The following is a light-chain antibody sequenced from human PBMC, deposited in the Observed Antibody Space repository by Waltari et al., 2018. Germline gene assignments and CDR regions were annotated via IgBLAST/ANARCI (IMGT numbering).Light chain of an antibody. Sequence: SAPTQPPSASGPRGMRATISCSVRHFIVGRTVVIWYQQLPGTAPKLLIYGNNPRPSGVPDRFSGSKSGTSASLAISGLQSDDEADYHCATWDGSLNAVVFGGGTKLTVL. CDR3: ATWDGSLNAVV. CDR1: HFIVGRTV. J-gene: IGLJ2*01. V-gene: IGLV1-44*01. CDR2: GNN.